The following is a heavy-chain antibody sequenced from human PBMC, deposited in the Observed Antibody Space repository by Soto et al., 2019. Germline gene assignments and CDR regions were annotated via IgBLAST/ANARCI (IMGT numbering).Heavy chain of an antibody. CDR1: GFTFDDYG. D-gene: IGHD3-16*01. V-gene: IGHV3-9*01. J-gene: IGHJ5*02. CDR3: AKARGGIDH. Sequence: EVQLVESGGGLVQPGRSLRLSCVGSGFTFDDYGMHWVRQAPGKGLEWVSGISWDSYSIGYADSVKGRFTISRDNAKNSLYLQMNSLKSEDTALYYCAKARGGIDHWGQGTLVTVSS. CDR2: ISWDSYSI.